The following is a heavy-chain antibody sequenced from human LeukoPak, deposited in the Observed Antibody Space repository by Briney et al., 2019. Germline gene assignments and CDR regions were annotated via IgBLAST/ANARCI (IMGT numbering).Heavy chain of an antibody. D-gene: IGHD6-19*01. CDR1: GDSIRSDR. J-gene: IGHJ4*02. V-gene: IGHV4-4*09. CDR3: ARTPARSGWAYYFDY. Sequence: SETLSLTCAVSGDSIRSDRWNWIRQIPGKGLEWIGYIYHTATTNYNHSFRTRVTMSLDTSNNQFSLRLTSVTAADTSVYYCARTPARSGWAYYFDYWGQGALVTVSS. CDR2: IYHTATT.